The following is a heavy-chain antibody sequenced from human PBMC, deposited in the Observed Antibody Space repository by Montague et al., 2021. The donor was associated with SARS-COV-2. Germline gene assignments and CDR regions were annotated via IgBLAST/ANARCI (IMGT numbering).Heavy chain of an antibody. CDR1: GGSFSDYY. D-gene: IGHD1-1*01. Sequence: SETLSLTCAVYGGSFSDYYWSWIRQPPGKGLEWMGEINHSGSTGYNPSLKSRVTISVDTSKNQFSLRLTSVTAADTAVYYCARERQGNYFHYYGLDVWGQGTTVTVPS. V-gene: IGHV4-34*01. CDR2: INHSGST. J-gene: IGHJ6*02. CDR3: ARERQGNYFHYYGLDV.